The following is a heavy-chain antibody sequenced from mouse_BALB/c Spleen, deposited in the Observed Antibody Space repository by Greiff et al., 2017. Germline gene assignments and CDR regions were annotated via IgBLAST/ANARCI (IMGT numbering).Heavy chain of an antibody. CDR3: ASLANFYFDY. D-gene: IGHD1-1*01. J-gene: IGHJ2*01. Sequence: QVQLQQPGAELVKPGASVKLSCKASGYTFTSYWMHWVKQRPGQGLEWIGEINPSNGRTNYNEKFKSKATLTADKSSSTAYMQLSSLTSEDSAVYYCASLANFYFDYWGQGTTLTVSS. CDR1: GYTFTSYW. CDR2: INPSNGRT. V-gene: IGHV1S81*02.